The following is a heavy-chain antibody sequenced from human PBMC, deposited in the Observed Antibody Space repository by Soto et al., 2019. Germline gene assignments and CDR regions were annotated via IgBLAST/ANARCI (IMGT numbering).Heavy chain of an antibody. CDR3: ARDLDGLHDDTSGPFPRPG. Sequence: SETLSLTCIVSGDSVSSFGSYWTWIRQRPGKGLEWIGYIYYSELTDYNPSLKSRVAISLDTSRNQFSLQLTSVTVADTAVYYCARDLDGLHDDTSGPFPRPGWGQGTLVTVSS. CDR2: IYYSELT. J-gene: IGHJ1*01. V-gene: IGHV4-31*03. CDR1: GDSVSSFGSY. D-gene: IGHD3-22*01.